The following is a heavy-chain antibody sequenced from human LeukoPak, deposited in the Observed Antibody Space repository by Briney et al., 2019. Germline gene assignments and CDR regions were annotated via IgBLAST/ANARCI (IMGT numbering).Heavy chain of an antibody. CDR1: GFTFSSYA. Sequence: QPGGSLGLSCPASGFTFSSYAMSWVRQAPGKGLEWVSSISDSGSGTYYADSVKGRFTISRDNSKNTLYLQMNSLRAEDTAVYYCARVLKGSSDYYDSSGYYYYYYGMDVWGQGTTVTVSS. J-gene: IGHJ6*02. D-gene: IGHD3-22*01. CDR2: ISDSGSGT. V-gene: IGHV3-23*01. CDR3: ARVLKGSSDYYDSSGYYYYYYGMDV.